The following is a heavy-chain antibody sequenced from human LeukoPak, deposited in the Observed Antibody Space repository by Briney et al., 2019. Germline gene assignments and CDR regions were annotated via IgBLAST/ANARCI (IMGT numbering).Heavy chain of an antibody. D-gene: IGHD2-2*01. J-gene: IGHJ2*01. V-gene: IGHV4-59*01. CDR3: ARVVVPAATWYFDL. CDR2: IYYSGST. CDR1: GGSLTNYY. Sequence: PSETLSLTCTVSGGSLTNYYWSWIRQPPGKGLEWIGHIYYSGSTSYNPSLKSRVSISVDTSKNQFSLKLSSVTAADTAVYYCARVVVPAATWYFDLWGRGTLVTVSS.